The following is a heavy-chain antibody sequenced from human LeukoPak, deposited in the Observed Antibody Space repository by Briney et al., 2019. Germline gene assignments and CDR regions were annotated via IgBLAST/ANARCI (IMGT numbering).Heavy chain of an antibody. J-gene: IGHJ5*02. CDR3: ARGSPDCSSTSRYLEWLDP. V-gene: IGHV4-59*01. D-gene: IGHD2-2*01. CDR1: GGSISSYY. Sequence: PSETLSLTCTVSGGSISSYYWSWIRQPPGKGLEWIGYICYSGSTNYNPSLKSRVTISVDTSKNQFSLKLSSVTAADTAVYYCARGSPDCSSTSRYLEWLDPWGQGNLVTVSS. CDR2: ICYSGST.